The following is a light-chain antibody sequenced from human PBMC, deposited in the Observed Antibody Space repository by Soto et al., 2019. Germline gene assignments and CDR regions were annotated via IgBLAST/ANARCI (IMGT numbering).Light chain of an antibody. J-gene: IGKJ4*01. CDR2: VTS. CDR3: QQHNSYPLT. Sequence: IQLTQSPSSLSASVGDRVTITCRASQGVSSYLAWYQQKPGKAPNLLIYVTSTVQSGVPSRFSGSGSGTDFTLTISSLQPEDFATYYCQQHNSYPLTFGGGTKVEIK. V-gene: IGKV1-9*01. CDR1: QGVSSY.